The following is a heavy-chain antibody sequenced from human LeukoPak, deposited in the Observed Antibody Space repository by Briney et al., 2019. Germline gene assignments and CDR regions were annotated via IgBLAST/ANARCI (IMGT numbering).Heavy chain of an antibody. CDR3: AKDREGYGAAGTGFDY. Sequence: PGVSLRLSCAASGFTFSSYAMSWVRQAPGKGLEWVSAISGSGGSTYYADSVKGRFTISRDNSKNTLYLQMNSLRAGDTAVYYCAKDREGYGAAGTGFDYWGQGTLVTVSS. J-gene: IGHJ4*02. V-gene: IGHV3-23*01. D-gene: IGHD6-13*01. CDR2: ISGSGGST. CDR1: GFTFSSYA.